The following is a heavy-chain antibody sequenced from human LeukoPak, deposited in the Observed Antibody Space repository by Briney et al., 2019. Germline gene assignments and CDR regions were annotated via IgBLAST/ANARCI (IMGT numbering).Heavy chain of an antibody. V-gene: IGHV3-53*01. Sequence: PGRSLRLFCAASGFTFDDYAMHWVRQAPGKGLEWVSVIYSGGSTYYADSVKGRFTISRDNSKNTLYLQMNSLRAEDTAVYYCARAVGYFDYWGQGTLVTVSS. CDR1: GFTFDDYA. CDR2: IYSGGST. CDR3: ARAVGYFDY. J-gene: IGHJ4*02.